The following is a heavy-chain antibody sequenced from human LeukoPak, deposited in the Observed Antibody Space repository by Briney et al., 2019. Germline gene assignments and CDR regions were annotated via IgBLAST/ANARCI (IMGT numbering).Heavy chain of an antibody. V-gene: IGHV4-59*01. J-gene: IGHJ4*02. Sequence: PSETLSLTCTVSGGSISSYYWSWIRQPSGKGLEWIGYIYYSGSTNYNPSLKSRVTISVDTSKNQFSLKLSSVTAADTAVYYCARQNRYGGNPLVWGQGTLVTVSS. CDR1: GGSISSYY. CDR3: ARQNRYGGNPLV. D-gene: IGHD4-23*01. CDR2: IYYSGST.